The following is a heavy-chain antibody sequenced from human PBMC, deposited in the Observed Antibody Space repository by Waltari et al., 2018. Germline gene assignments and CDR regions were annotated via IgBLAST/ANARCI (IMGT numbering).Heavy chain of an antibody. V-gene: IGHV4-39*01. CDR1: GGAISSSRYY. D-gene: IGHD4-17*01. CDR2: FYYSGSH. Sequence: QLQLQESGPGLVKPSETLSLTCTVSGGAISSSRYYWGWMRQAPGEGLDWSGSFYYSGSHYYSPSLRCRVTISVDASKNQFALGLSSVTAADTAVYYCARRYGDYVDAYFWGQGTLVTVSS. CDR3: ARRYGDYVDAYF. J-gene: IGHJ4*02.